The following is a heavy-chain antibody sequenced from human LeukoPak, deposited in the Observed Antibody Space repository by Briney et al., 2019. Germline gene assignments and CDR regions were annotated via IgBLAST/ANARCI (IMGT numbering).Heavy chain of an antibody. D-gene: IGHD3-22*01. CDR2: IYSDGTKQ. Sequence: PGGSLRLSCATSGCIFNNYGIHWVRQAPGKGLEWVAVIYSDGTKQNYADSVKGRFTVSRDDSKKTGYLQMNNLRAEDTALYYCARDLRSGYFDFWGQGALVTVSS. CDR1: GCIFNNYG. J-gene: IGHJ4*02. CDR3: ARDLRSGYFDF. V-gene: IGHV3-33*01.